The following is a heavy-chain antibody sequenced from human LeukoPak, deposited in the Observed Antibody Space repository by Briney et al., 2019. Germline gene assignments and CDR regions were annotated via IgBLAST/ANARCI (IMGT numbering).Heavy chain of an antibody. CDR1: GYSFTSYI. CDR3: ARGLYSSNYYDY. J-gene: IGHJ4*02. D-gene: IGHD6-13*01. Sequence: ASVKVSCKASGYSFTSYIMHWVRQAPGQSLEWMGWINAGNGNAKYSQEFQGRVTISRDTSASTAYMELSSLRSEDTATYYCARGLYSSNYYDYWGQGTLVTVSS. V-gene: IGHV1-3*01. CDR2: INAGNGNA.